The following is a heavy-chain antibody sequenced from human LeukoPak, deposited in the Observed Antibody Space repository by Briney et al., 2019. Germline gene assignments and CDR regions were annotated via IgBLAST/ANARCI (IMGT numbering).Heavy chain of an antibody. V-gene: IGHV3-7*01. CDR3: ATVMGRGAFDI. J-gene: IGHJ3*02. CDR1: GFTFSSYW. CDR2: IKQDGSEK. Sequence: PGGSLRLSCAASGFTFSSYWMSWVRQAPGKGLEWVANIKQDGSEKYYVDSVKGRFTISRDNAKNSLYLQMNSLRAEDTAVYYCATVMGRGAFDIWGQGTMVTVSS. D-gene: IGHD3-10*01.